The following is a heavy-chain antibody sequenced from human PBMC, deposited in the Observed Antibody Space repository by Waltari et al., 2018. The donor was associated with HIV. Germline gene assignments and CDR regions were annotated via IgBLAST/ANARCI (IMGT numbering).Heavy chain of an antibody. V-gene: IGHV3-9*01. J-gene: IGHJ5*02. Sequence: EVQLVESGGGLVKPGRSMRLSCAASGFTFDDYALPWLRQAPGKGLEWVSGISWNSGSIGYADSVKGRFTISRDNAKNSLYLQMNSLRAEDTALYYCAKDPKPEGSGWSNWFDPWGQGTLVTVSS. D-gene: IGHD6-19*01. CDR1: GFTFDDYA. CDR3: AKDPKPEGSGWSNWFDP. CDR2: ISWNSGSI.